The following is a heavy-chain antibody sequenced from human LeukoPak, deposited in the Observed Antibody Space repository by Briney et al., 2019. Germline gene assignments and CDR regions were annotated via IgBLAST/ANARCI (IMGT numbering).Heavy chain of an antibody. CDR1: GYTFTSYG. Sequence: GASVKVSCKASGYTFTSYGISWVRQAPGQGLEWMGWISAYNGNTNYAQKLQGRVTMTTDTSTSTAYMELRSLRSDDTAVYYCARSPRKYIVVVPGPAWADIWGQGTMVTVSS. V-gene: IGHV1-18*01. CDR2: ISAYNGNT. D-gene: IGHD2-2*01. J-gene: IGHJ3*02. CDR3: ARSPRKYIVVVPGPAWADI.